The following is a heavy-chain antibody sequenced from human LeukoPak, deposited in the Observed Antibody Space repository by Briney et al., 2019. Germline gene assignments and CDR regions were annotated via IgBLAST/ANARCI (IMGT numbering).Heavy chain of an antibody. D-gene: IGHD6-13*01. J-gene: IGHJ4*02. Sequence: GASVKVSCKASGYTFASYGVSWVRQAPGQGLEWMGWISAYNGNTNYAQKLQGGVTMTTDTSTSTAYMELRSLRSDDTAVYYCARVRNIAAAAYFDYWGQGTLVTVSS. CDR1: GYTFASYG. CDR2: ISAYNGNT. CDR3: ARVRNIAAAAYFDY. V-gene: IGHV1-18*01.